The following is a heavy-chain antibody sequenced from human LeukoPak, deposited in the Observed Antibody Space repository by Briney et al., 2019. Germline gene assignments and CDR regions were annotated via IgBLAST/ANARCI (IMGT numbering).Heavy chain of an antibody. J-gene: IGHJ4*02. CDR3: ARVGSSWYRVSGI. CDR2: IFHSGST. CDR1: GYSISSGFY. V-gene: IGHV4-38-2*02. D-gene: IGHD6-13*01. Sequence: KPSETLSLTCSVSGYSISSGFYWGWIRQPPGKGLEWIGSIFHSGSTYYNPSLKSRVTISVDTSKNQFSLKLSSVTAADTAVYYCARVGSSWYRVSGIWGQGTLVTVSS.